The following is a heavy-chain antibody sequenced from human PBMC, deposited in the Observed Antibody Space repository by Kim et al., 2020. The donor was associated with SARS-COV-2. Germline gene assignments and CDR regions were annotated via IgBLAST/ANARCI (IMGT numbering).Heavy chain of an antibody. CDR3: ARSWGKDYGSGSYSPIFVFDI. J-gene: IGHJ3*02. CDR2: IIPIFGTA. D-gene: IGHD3-10*01. CDR1: GGTFSSYA. V-gene: IGHV1-69*13. Sequence: SVKVSCKASGGTFSSYAISWVRQAPGQGLEWMGGIIPIFGTANYAQKFQGRVTITADESTSTAYMELSSLRSEDTAVYYCARSWGKDYGSGSYSPIFVFDIWGQGTMVTVSS.